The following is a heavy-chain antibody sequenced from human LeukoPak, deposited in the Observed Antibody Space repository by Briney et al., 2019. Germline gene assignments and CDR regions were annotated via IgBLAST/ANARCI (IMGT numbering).Heavy chain of an antibody. Sequence: GASVKVSCKASGGTFSSYAISWVRQAPGQGLEWMGGIIPIFGTANYAQKFQGRVTITADKSTSTAYMELSSLRSEDTAVYYCARVGAPLELGGHYFDYWGQGTLVTVSS. J-gene: IGHJ4*02. CDR1: GGTFSSYA. V-gene: IGHV1-69*06. CDR3: ARVGAPLELGGHYFDY. CDR2: IIPIFGTA. D-gene: IGHD5-24*01.